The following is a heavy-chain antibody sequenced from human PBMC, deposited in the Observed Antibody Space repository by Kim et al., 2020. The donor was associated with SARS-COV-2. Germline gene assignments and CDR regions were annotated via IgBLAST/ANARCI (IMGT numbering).Heavy chain of an antibody. D-gene: IGHD3-10*01. J-gene: IGHJ5*02. Sequence: SETLSLTCTVSGDSISSSYWWRWVRQPPGKGLEWIGEIYHSGTTHYNPSLKSRVSTSIDKSRSQFSLIMTSLTAADTAVYYCARDLVRGVRNYFDPWGQGILVTVFS. CDR2: IYHSGTT. CDR1: GDSISSSYW. CDR3: ARDLVRGVRNYFDP. V-gene: IGHV4-4*02.